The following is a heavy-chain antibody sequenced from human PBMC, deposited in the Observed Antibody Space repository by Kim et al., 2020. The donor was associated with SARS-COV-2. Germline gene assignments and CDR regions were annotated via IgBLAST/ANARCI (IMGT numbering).Heavy chain of an antibody. CDR3: ARAYSSGYYIYYYYGMDV. Sequence: GGSLRLSCAASGFTFSSYDMHWVRQATGKGLEWVSAIGTAGDTYYPGSVKGRFTISRENAKNSLYLQMNSLRAGDTAVYYCARAYSSGYYIYYYYGMDVWGQGTTVTVSS. J-gene: IGHJ6*02. CDR2: IGTAGDT. V-gene: IGHV3-13*04. CDR1: GFTFSSYD. D-gene: IGHD3-22*01.